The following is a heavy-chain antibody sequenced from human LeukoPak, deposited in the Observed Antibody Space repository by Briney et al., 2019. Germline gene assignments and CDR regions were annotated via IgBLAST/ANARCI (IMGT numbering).Heavy chain of an antibody. CDR1: GFTFSSYG. CDR3: AKDGGGSGYN. V-gene: IGHV3-30*18. D-gene: IGHD3-22*01. Sequence: GGSLRLSCAASGFTFSSYGMHWVRQAPGKGLEWVAVISYDGSNKYCADSVKGRFTISRDNSKNTLYLQMNSLRAEDTAVYCCAKDGGGSGYNWGQGTLVTVSS. CDR2: ISYDGSNK. J-gene: IGHJ4*02.